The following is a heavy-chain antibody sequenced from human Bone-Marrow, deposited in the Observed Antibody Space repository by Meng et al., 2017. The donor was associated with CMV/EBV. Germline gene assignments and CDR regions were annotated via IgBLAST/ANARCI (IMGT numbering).Heavy chain of an antibody. CDR2: IWYDGSNK. J-gene: IGHJ3*02. D-gene: IGHD2-2*01. Sequence: GGSLGISCAASGVTFSSYGMHWVRQAPGKGLEWVAVIWYDGSNKYYADSVKGRFTISRDNSKNTLYLQMNSLRAEDTAVYYCARGGDIVVVPAATGAFDIWGQGTMVTVSS. V-gene: IGHV3-33*01. CDR1: GVTFSSYG. CDR3: ARGGDIVVVPAATGAFDI.